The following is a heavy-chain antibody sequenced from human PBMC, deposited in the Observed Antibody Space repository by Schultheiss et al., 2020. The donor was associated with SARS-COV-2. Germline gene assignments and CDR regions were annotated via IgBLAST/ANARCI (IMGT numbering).Heavy chain of an antibody. CDR2: IYHSGST. D-gene: IGHD6-13*01. J-gene: IGHJ5*02. V-gene: IGHV4-4*02. Sequence: SETLSLTCAVSGGSISSSNWWSWVRQPPGKGLEWIGEIYHSGSTNYNPSLKSRVTISVDKSKNQFSLKLSSVTAADTAVYYCARQEQQLVLGRFDPWGQGTLVTVSS. CDR1: GGSISSSNW. CDR3: ARQEQQLVLGRFDP.